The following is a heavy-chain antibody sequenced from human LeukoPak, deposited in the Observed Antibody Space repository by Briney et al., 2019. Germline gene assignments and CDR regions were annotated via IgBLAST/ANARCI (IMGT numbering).Heavy chain of an antibody. D-gene: IGHD6-6*01. CDR2: INPNSGGT. V-gene: IGHV1-2*02. J-gene: IGHJ5*02. CDR3: ARGDEYSSSIAWFDP. Sequence: ASVKVSCKASGYTFTGYYMHWVRQAPGQGLEWMGWINPNSGGTNYAQKFQGRVTMTRDTSISTAYMELSRLRSDDTAVYYCARGDEYSSSIAWFDPWGQGTLVTVSS. CDR1: GYTFTGYY.